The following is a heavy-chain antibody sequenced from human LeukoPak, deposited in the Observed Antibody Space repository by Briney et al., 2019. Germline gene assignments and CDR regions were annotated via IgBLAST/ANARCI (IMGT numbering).Heavy chain of an antibody. CDR2: INDGGST. CDR1: GFTFTNYA. J-gene: IGHJ4*02. V-gene: IGHV3-23*01. CDR3: AKEGHKHGIPYFDC. D-gene: IGHD2-8*01. Sequence: GGSLRLSCAASGFTFTNYAMSWVRQAPGKGLEWVSGINDGGSTYYAGSVKGRFTISRDNSRNTLYLQMNSLRADDTAVYYCAKEGHKHGIPYFDCWGQGALVTVSS.